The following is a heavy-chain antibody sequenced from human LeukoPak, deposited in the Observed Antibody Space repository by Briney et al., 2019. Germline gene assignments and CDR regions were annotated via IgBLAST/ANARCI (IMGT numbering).Heavy chain of an antibody. J-gene: IGHJ4*02. V-gene: IGHV1-18*01. CDR1: GYTFTSYG. CDR3: ARYPISMVREPFDY. CDR2: ISAYNGNT. Sequence: ASVKVSCKASGYTFTSYGISWVRQAPGQGLEWMGWISAYNGNTNYAQKLQGRVTITTDTSMSTAYMELSRLRSDDTAVYYCARYPISMVREPFDYWGQGTLVTVSS. D-gene: IGHD3-10*01.